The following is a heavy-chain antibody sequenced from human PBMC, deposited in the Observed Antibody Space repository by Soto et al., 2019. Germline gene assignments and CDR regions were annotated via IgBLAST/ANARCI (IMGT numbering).Heavy chain of an antibody. V-gene: IGHV1-69*13. J-gene: IGHJ1*01. D-gene: IGHD3-9*01. CDR1: GGTFSSYA. CDR3: ARGKDDILTVYFADVQHRFVH. CDR2: IIPIFGTA. Sequence: SVKVSCKASGGTFSSYAISWVRQAPGQGLEWMGGIIPIFGTANYAQKFQGRVTITADESTSTAYMELSSLRSEDTAVYYCARGKDDILTVYFADVQHRFVHCGQ.